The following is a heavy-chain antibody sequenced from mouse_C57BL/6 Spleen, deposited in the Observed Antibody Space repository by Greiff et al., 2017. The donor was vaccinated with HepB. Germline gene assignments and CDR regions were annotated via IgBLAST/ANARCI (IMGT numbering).Heavy chain of an antibody. V-gene: IGHV3-6*01. CDR1: GYSITSGYY. CDR3: AGGTRSYFDY. CDR2: ISYDGSN. Sequence: EVKLQESGPGLVKPSQSLSLTCSVTGYSITSGYYWNWIRQFPGNKLEWMGYISYDGSNNYNPSLKNRISITRDTSKNQFFLKLNSVTTEDTATYYCAGGTRSYFDYWGQGTTLTVSS. J-gene: IGHJ2*01. D-gene: IGHD3-3*01.